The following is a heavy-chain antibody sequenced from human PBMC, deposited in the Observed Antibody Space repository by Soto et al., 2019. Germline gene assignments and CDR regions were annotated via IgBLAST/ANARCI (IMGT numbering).Heavy chain of an antibody. CDR3: AKEGYSNYASADY. Sequence: EVQLLEFGGGLVQPGGSLRLSCAASGFTFSSYAMSWVRQAPGKGLEWVSGISGSGGSTYYADSVKGRFTISRDISKNTLYLQINSLRAEDTAVYYCAKEGYSNYASADYWGQGTLVTVSS. CDR2: ISGSGGST. D-gene: IGHD4-4*01. J-gene: IGHJ4*02. V-gene: IGHV3-23*01. CDR1: GFTFSSYA.